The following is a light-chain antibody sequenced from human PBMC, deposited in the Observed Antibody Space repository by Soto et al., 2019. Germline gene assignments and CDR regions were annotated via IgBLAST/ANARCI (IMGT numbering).Light chain of an antibody. Sequence: DIQMTQSPSSLSASVGDRVTITCRASQGISNYLAWYQQKPGKVPKLLIYAASTLQSGVPSRFSGSGSGTDFTLTISSLQPEDVSTYYCQMYNSAPPLTFGGGTKVEIK. J-gene: IGKJ4*01. V-gene: IGKV1-27*01. CDR2: AAS. CDR1: QGISNY. CDR3: QMYNSAPPLT.